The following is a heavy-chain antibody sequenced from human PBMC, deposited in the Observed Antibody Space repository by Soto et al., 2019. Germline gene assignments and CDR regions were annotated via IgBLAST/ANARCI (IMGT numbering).Heavy chain of an antibody. CDR3: ARDGXYDSSGYYYRTEDYFDY. V-gene: IGHV4-4*07. CDR1: GGSISSYY. CDR2: IYTSGST. D-gene: IGHD3-22*01. J-gene: IGHJ4*02. Sequence: NPSETLSLTCTVSGGSISSYYWSWIRQPAGKGLEWIGRIYTSGSTNYNPSLKSRVTMSVDTSKNQFSLKLSSVTAADTAVYYCARDGXYDSSGYYYRTEDYFDYWGQGTLVTVSS.